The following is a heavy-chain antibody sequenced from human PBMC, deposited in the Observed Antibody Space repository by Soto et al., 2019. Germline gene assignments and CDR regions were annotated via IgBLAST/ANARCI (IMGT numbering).Heavy chain of an antibody. CDR1: GGSFGSDSFI. V-gene: IGHV4-31*03. D-gene: IGHD1-26*01. Sequence: PSETLSLTCSVSGGSFGSDSFIWSWVRQFPGKGLEWIGYINYSGTTYYNPSLRSRITMSVDTSKNQFSLNLSSVTAADTAVYYCARDHKWDGMDVWGQGTTVTVSS. J-gene: IGHJ6*02. CDR2: INYSGTT. CDR3: ARDHKWDGMDV.